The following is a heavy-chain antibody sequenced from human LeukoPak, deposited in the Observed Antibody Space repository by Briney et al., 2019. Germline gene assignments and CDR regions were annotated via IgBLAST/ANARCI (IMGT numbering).Heavy chain of an antibody. CDR2: ISYDGSNK. J-gene: IGHJ6*02. CDR3: AKDLDEYYYYGMDV. V-gene: IGHV3-30*18. CDR1: GFTFSSYG. Sequence: GGSLRLSCAASGFTFSSYGMHWLRQAPGKGLERVAVISYDGSNKYYADSVKGRFTISRDNSKNTLYLQMNSLRAEDTAVYYCAKDLDEYYYYGMDVWGQGTTVTVSS.